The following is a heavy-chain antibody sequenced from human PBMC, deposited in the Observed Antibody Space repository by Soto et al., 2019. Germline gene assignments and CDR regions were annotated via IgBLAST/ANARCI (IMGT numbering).Heavy chain of an antibody. CDR1: GGSISSNY. D-gene: IGHD6-13*01. CDR3: ARYRREAVAGYTLDN. Sequence: SETLSLACTVSGGSISSNYWTWIRQPPGQGLEWIGYVYNSGSTNYNPSLKGRVTVSEDTSKSQFSLKVNSMTAADTAVYYCARYRREAVAGYTLDNWGQGILVTVSS. CDR2: VYNSGST. J-gene: IGHJ4*02. V-gene: IGHV4-59*01.